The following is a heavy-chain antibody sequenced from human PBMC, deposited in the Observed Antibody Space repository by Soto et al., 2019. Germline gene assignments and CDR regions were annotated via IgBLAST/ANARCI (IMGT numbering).Heavy chain of an antibody. Sequence: SGPTLVNLTQTLTLTCTFSGISLSTSGMCVSWIRQPPGKALEWLALIDWDDDKYYSTSLKTRLTISKDTSKNQVVLTMTNMDPVDTATYYCARTSTYYYDSSGYYYHAFDIWGQGTMVTVSS. CDR1: GISLSTSGMC. CDR3: ARTSTYYYDSSGYYYHAFDI. J-gene: IGHJ3*02. D-gene: IGHD3-22*01. V-gene: IGHV2-70*01. CDR2: IDWDDDK.